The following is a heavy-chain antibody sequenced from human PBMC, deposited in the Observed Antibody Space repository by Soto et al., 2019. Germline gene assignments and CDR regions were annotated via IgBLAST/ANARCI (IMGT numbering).Heavy chain of an antibody. V-gene: IGHV3-23*01. Sequence: SGGSLRLSCAASGFTFSSYAMSWVRQAPGKGLEWVSAISGSGGSTYYADSVKGRFTISRDNSKNTLYLQMNSLRAEDTAVYYCAKEDLSRWLASTYVRGAFDIWGQGTMVTVSS. CDR3: AKEDLSRWLASTYVRGAFDI. D-gene: IGHD6-19*01. CDR1: GFTFSSYA. CDR2: ISGSGGST. J-gene: IGHJ3*02.